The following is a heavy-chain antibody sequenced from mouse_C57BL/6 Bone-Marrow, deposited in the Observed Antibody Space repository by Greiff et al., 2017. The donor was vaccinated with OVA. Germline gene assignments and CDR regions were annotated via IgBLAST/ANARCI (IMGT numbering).Heavy chain of an antibody. CDR1: GYTFTSYG. J-gene: IGHJ4*01. Sequence: VQRVESGAELARPGASVKLSCKASGYTFTSYGISWVKQSTGQGLEWIGEIYPRSGNTYYNEKFKGKATLTADKSSSTAYMELRSLTSEDSAVYFCARSHYYAMDYWGQGTSVTVSS. CDR3: ARSHYYAMDY. CDR2: IYPRSGNT. V-gene: IGHV1-81*01.